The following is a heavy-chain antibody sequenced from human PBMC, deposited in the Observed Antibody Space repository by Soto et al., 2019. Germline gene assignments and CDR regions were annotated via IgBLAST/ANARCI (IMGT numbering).Heavy chain of an antibody. V-gene: IGHV3-9*01. J-gene: IGHJ4*02. CDR2: ISWNSGSI. CDR1: GFTFDDYA. Sequence: EVQLVESGGGLVQPGRSLRLSCAASGFTFDDYAMHWVRQAPGKGLEWVSGISWNSGSIGYADSVKGRFTISRDNAKNSLYLQMNSLRAEDTALYYCAKDIGAYYYDSSGPSDYWGQGTLVTVSS. D-gene: IGHD3-22*01. CDR3: AKDIGAYYYDSSGPSDY.